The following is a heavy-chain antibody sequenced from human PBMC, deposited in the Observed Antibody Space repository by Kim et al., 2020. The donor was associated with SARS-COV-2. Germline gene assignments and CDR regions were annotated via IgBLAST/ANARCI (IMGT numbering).Heavy chain of an antibody. Sequence: GGSLRLSCAASGFTFSSYGMHWVRQAPGKGLEWVAVIWYDGSNKYYADSVKGRFTISRDNSKNTLYLQMNSLRAEDTAVYYCARGGRRGAARHHWFDPWGQGTLVTVSS. D-gene: IGHD6-6*01. J-gene: IGHJ5*02. CDR2: IWYDGSNK. V-gene: IGHV3-33*01. CDR3: ARGGRRGAARHHWFDP. CDR1: GFTFSSYG.